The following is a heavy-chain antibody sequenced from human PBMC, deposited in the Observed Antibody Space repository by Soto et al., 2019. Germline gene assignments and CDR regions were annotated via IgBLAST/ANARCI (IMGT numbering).Heavy chain of an antibody. CDR1: GGSMDAYY. D-gene: IGHD6-19*01. CDR3: ARGVDRQWADF. J-gene: IGHJ4*02. CDR2: IYYSGST. Sequence: NPSETLSLTCSVSGGSMDAYYWTWIRQPPGKGLEWIGYIYYSGSTNYNPSLKSRVSISLHTSKSQFSLKLSSVTAADTAVYYCARGVDRQWADFWGQGTLVTVSS. V-gene: IGHV4-59*01.